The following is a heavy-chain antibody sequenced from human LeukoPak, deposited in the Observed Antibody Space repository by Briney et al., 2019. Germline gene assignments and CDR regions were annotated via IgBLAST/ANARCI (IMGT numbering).Heavy chain of an antibody. CDR2: INPNSGGT. V-gene: IGHV1-2*02. CDR1: GYTFTGYY. CDR3: ARGKGTETKGAFDI. Sequence: GASVKVSCKASGYTFTGYYMHWVRQAPGQGLEWMGWINPNSGGTNYAQKFQGRVTMTRDTSISTAYMELSRLRSDDTAVYYCARGKGTETKGAFDIWGQGTMVTVSS. J-gene: IGHJ3*02. D-gene: IGHD3/OR15-3a*01.